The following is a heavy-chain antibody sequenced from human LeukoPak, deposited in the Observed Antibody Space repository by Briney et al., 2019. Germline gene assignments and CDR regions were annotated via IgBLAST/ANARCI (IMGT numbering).Heavy chain of an antibody. CDR1: GFTFNDYA. V-gene: IGHV3-30*02. J-gene: IGHJ4*02. Sequence: GGSLRLSCAASGFTFNDYAMYWVRQTPGKGLEWVAFIRYDGNNKYYAESVKGRFTISRDNSKNTLYLQMDSLKPDDTAVYYCAKGGGRFCSSTSCYADYWGQGVLVAVSS. CDR2: IRYDGNNK. CDR3: AKGGGRFCSSTSCYADY. D-gene: IGHD2-2*01.